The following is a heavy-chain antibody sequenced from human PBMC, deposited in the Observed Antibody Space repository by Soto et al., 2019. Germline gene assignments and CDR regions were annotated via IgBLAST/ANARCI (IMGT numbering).Heavy chain of an antibody. CDR2: ISAYNGNT. J-gene: IGHJ6*02. V-gene: IGHV1-18*01. CDR3: ARDPTWIQLWLGSGYYYGMDV. D-gene: IGHD5-18*01. CDR1: GYTFTSYG. Sequence: ASVKVSCKASGYTFTSYGISWVRQAPGQGLEWMGWISAYNGNTNYAQNLQGRVTMTTDTSTSTAYMELRSLRSDDTAVYYCARDPTWIQLWLGSGYYYGMDVWGQGTTVTVSS.